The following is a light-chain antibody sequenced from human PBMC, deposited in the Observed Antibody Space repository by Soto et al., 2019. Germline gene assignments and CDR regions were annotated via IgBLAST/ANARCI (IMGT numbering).Light chain of an antibody. J-gene: IGKJ4*01. V-gene: IGKV3-20*01. CDR3: QQYDNSPLT. CDR1: QSVSSSY. CDR2: GPS. Sequence: IVLTQSPGTLSLSPGERATLSCRASQSVSSSYLAWYQQKPGQAPRLLIYGPSNRATGIPDRFSGSGSATDVTLTISRLEPEDFAVYFGQQYDNSPLTVGVVTKVDIX.